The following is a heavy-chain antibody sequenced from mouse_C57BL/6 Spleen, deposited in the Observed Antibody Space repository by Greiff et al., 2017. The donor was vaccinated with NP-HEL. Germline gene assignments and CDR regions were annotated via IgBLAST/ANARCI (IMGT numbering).Heavy chain of an antibody. V-gene: IGHV5-4*01. Sequence: EVQLVESGGGLVKPGGSLKLSCAASGFTFSSYAMSWVRQTPEKRLEWVATISDGGSYTYYPDNVKGRFTISRDNAKNNLYLQMSHLKSEDTAMYYCARVETGNYFDYWGQGTTLTVSS. CDR1: GFTFSSYA. D-gene: IGHD4-1*01. CDR3: ARVETGNYFDY. CDR2: ISDGGSYT. J-gene: IGHJ2*01.